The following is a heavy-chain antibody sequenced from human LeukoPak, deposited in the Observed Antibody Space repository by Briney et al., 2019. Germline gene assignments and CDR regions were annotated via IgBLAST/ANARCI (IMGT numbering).Heavy chain of an antibody. D-gene: IGHD6-13*01. CDR1: GFTFSSYE. CDR2: ISSSGSTI. V-gene: IGHV3-48*03. CDR3: ARDGTAVGINYDY. Sequence: GGSLRLSCAASGFTFSSYEMNWVRQAPGKGLEWVSYISSSGSTICYADSVKGRFTISRDNAKNSLYLQMNSLRAEDTAVYYCARDGTAVGINYDYWGQGTLVTVSS. J-gene: IGHJ4*02.